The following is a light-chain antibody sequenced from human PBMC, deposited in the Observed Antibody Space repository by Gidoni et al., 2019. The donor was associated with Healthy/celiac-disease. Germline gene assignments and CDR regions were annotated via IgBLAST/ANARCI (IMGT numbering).Light chain of an antibody. CDR3: QQSYSTPRT. J-gene: IGKJ4*01. CDR2: AAS. Sequence: DIQMTQSPSSLSASVGDRVTINCRASQIISSYLNWYQQKPGKAPKLLIYAASSLQSGVPSRFSGSGSGTDFTLTISSLQPEDFATYYCQQSYSTPRTFGGGTKVEIK. V-gene: IGKV1-39*01. CDR1: QIISSY.